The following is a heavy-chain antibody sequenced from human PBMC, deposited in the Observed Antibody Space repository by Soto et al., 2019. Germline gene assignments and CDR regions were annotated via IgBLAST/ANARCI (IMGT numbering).Heavy chain of an antibody. CDR1: GFTFTSYA. J-gene: IGHJ4*02. CDR2: ISRSGDNT. CDR3: AFSYHCNY. D-gene: IGHD2-2*01. V-gene: IGHV3-23*01. Sequence: EVQLLDSGGGLVQPGGSLRLSCAASGFTFTSYAMSWVRQAPDKGLEWVSSISRSGDNTYYADPVKGRFTISRDDSKNTLYLQMNSLRAEDTAVYYCAFSYHCNYLGQGTLVTVSS.